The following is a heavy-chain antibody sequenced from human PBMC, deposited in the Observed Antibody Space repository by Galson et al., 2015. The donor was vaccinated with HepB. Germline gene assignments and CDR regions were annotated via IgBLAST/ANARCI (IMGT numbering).Heavy chain of an antibody. Sequence: LRLSCAASGFTFSSYGMHWVRQAPGKGLEWVAFIRYDGSNKYYADSVKGRFTISRDNSKNTLYLQMNSLRAEDTAVYYCAKDFEYSSSWYDWGQGTLVTVSS. J-gene: IGHJ4*02. CDR1: GFTFSSYG. CDR2: IRYDGSNK. CDR3: AKDFEYSSSWYD. V-gene: IGHV3-30*02. D-gene: IGHD6-13*01.